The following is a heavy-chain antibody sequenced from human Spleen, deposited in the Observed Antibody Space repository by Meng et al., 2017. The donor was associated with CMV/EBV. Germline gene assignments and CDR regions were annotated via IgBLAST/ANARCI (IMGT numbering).Heavy chain of an antibody. J-gene: IGHJ3*02. V-gene: IGHV1-46*01. Sequence: ASVKVSCKASGYTFTSYYMHWVRQAPGQGLEWMGIINPSGGSTSYAQKFQGRVTMTRDTSTSTVYMELSSLRSEDTAVYYCARALTGTTDAGGAFDIWGQGTMVT. CDR2: INPSGGST. CDR3: ARALTGTTDAGGAFDI. CDR1: GYTFTSYY. D-gene: IGHD1-20*01.